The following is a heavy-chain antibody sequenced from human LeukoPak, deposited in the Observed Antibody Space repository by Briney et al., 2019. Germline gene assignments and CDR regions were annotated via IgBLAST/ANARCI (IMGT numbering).Heavy chain of an antibody. CDR3: ARDFGY. CDR1: GFTFSTYI. V-gene: IGHV3-21*01. Sequence: GGSLRLSCAASGFTFSTYIMNWVRQTPGKGLEWVSSIGTSTSYIYYADSVKGRFTISRDNAKNSLYLEMNSLRAEDTAVYYCARDFGYWGQGTLVTVSS. CDR2: IGTSTSYI. D-gene: IGHD3-10*01. J-gene: IGHJ4*02.